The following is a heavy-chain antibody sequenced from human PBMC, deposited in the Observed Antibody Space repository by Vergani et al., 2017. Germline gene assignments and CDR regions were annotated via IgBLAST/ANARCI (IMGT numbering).Heavy chain of an antibody. CDR1: GFTFSNAW. Sequence: VQLVESGGGLVKPGGSLRLSCAASGFTFSNAWMSWIRQAPGKGLEWVSYISSSGSTIYYADSVKGRFTISRDNAKNSLYLQMNSLRAEDTAVYYCARNGGRLYDFWSGRGSGMDVWGQGTTVTVSS. J-gene: IGHJ6*02. V-gene: IGHV3-11*01. D-gene: IGHD3-3*01. CDR2: ISSSGSTI. CDR3: ARNGGRLYDFWSGRGSGMDV.